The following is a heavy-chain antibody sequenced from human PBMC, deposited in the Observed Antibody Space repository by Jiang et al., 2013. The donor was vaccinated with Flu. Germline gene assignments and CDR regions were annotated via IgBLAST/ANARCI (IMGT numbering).Heavy chain of an antibody. D-gene: IGHD3-3*01. CDR3: ARVVRYYDFRSGYENHYWFDP. CDR2: MNPNSGNT. V-gene: IGHV1-8*01. J-gene: IGHJ5*02. CDR1: GYTFTTYD. Sequence: VSCKASGYTFTTYDINWVRQATGQGLEWMGWMNPNSGNTGFAQKFQGRVTMTRNTSISTAYMELSSLRSEDTAVYYCARVVRYYDFRSGYENHYWFDPWGQGTLVTVSS.